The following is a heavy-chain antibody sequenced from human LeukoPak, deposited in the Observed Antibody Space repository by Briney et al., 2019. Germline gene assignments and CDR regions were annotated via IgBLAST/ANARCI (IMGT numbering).Heavy chain of an antibody. J-gene: IGHJ5*02. Sequence: ASVKVSCKASGGTFSSYTICWVRQAPGQGLEWMGRIIPILGIANYAQKFQGRVTITADKSTSTAYMELSSLRSEDTAVYYCARGIERINWFDPWGQGTLVTVSS. CDR2: IIPILGIA. CDR3: ARGIERINWFDP. V-gene: IGHV1-69*02. D-gene: IGHD5-24*01. CDR1: GGTFSSYT.